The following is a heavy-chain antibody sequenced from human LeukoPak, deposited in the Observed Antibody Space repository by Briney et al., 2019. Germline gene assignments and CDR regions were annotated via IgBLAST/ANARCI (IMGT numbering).Heavy chain of an antibody. CDR1: GFTFSTSG. J-gene: IGHJ4*02. V-gene: IGHV3-33*06. Sequence: GGSLRLSCAACGFTFSTSGMHWVRQAPGKGLEWVAVIWYDGSYKYYADSVKGRFTISRDNSKDTLYLQMNSLRDEDTAVYYCAKDSAGGLGTNFDYWGQGTLVTVS. CDR3: AKDSAGGLGTNFDY. D-gene: IGHD7-27*01. CDR2: IWYDGSYK.